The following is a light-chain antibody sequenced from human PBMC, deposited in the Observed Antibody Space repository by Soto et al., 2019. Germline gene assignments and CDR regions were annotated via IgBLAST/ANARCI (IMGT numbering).Light chain of an antibody. CDR1: QDISNY. Sequence: DIPMTQSPSSLSASVGDRVTITCQASQDISNYLNWYQQKPGKAPKLLIYDASNLETGVPSRFSGSGSGTDFTFTISSLQPEDIATYYCQQYDNLGVTFGGGTKVEIK. CDR3: QQYDNLGVT. J-gene: IGKJ4*01. CDR2: DAS. V-gene: IGKV1-33*01.